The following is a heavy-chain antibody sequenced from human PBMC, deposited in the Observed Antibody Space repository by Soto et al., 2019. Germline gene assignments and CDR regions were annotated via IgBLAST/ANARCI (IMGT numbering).Heavy chain of an antibody. CDR1: GGTFSNYA. Sequence: SVKVSCKASGGTFSNYAISWVRQAPGQGLEWMGGIIPIFDTTNYAQKFQGRLTITADESTSTAYMELSSLRSDDTAVYYCARSSYCISTSCYVDYFYGMDVWGQGTTVTVSS. V-gene: IGHV1-69*13. D-gene: IGHD2-2*01. J-gene: IGHJ6*02. CDR3: ARSSYCISTSCYVDYFYGMDV. CDR2: IIPIFDTT.